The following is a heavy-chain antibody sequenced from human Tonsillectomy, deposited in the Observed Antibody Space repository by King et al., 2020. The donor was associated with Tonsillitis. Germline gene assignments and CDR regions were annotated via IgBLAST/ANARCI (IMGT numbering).Heavy chain of an antibody. CDR3: ARDFYGEDY. Sequence: QLVQSGAEVKKPGASVKVSCKASGYTFTSYAISWVRQAPGQGLEWMGWIITYNGNTNYAHNFQGRVTMTTDTSTSTVYMDLRSLRSDDTAMYYCARDFYGEDYWGQGTLVTGSS. J-gene: IGHJ4*02. CDR2: IITYNGNT. V-gene: IGHV1-18*04. D-gene: IGHD4/OR15-4a*01. CDR1: GYTFTSYA.